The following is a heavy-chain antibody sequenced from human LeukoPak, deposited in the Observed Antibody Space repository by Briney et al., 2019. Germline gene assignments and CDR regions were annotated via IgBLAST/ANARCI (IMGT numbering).Heavy chain of an antibody. Sequence: GGSLRLSCAASGFTFSSYSMNWVRQAPGKGLEWVSSISSSSSYIYYADSVKGRFTISRDNAKNSLYLQMNSLRAEDTAVYYCARDGGYSSGLDAFDIWGQGTMVTVSS. CDR3: ARDGGYSSGLDAFDI. V-gene: IGHV3-21*01. CDR2: ISSSSSYI. J-gene: IGHJ3*02. D-gene: IGHD6-19*01. CDR1: GFTFSSYS.